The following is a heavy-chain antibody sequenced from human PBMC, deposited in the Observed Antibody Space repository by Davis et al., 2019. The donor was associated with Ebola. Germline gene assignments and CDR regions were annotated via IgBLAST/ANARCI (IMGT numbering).Heavy chain of an antibody. D-gene: IGHD4-17*01. V-gene: IGHV4-59*11. J-gene: IGHJ4*02. CDR3: ARVQRGYGDYVFDY. CDR1: GSVRYSHY. CDR2: IYYDGAT. Sequence: PSETLSLTCTVSGSVRYSHYWSWVRRPPGKGLEWIGYIYYDGATNYNPSLKSRLSISVDMSKSQFSLNLRSVTSADTAVYYCARVQRGYGDYVFDYWGQGRLVTVSS.